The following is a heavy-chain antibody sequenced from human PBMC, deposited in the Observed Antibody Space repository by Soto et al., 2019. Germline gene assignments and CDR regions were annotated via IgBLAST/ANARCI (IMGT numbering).Heavy chain of an antibody. D-gene: IGHD3-22*01. CDR2: INPNSGGT. CDR3: ARETYYYDSSGYPEGAFDI. J-gene: IGHJ3*02. CDR1: GYTFTGYY. Sequence: ASVKVSCTASGYTFTGYYMHWVRQAPGQGLEWMGWINPNSGGTNYAQKFQGWVTMTRDTSISTAYMELSRLRSDDTAVYYCARETYYYDSSGYPEGAFDIWGQGTMVTVSS. V-gene: IGHV1-2*04.